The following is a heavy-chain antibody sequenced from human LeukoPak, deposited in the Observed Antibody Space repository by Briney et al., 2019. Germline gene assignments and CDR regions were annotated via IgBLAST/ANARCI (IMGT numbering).Heavy chain of an antibody. CDR2: INPSGGRT. V-gene: IGHV1-46*01. CDR1: GYTFTSYY. Sequence: ASVKVSCKASGYTFTSYYMHWVRQAPGQGLEWMGIINPSGGRTTYAQKFQGRVTITADKSTSTAYMELSRLRSDDTAVYYCARGPYFDWLLYDYWGQGTLVTVSS. CDR3: ARGPYFDWLLYDY. J-gene: IGHJ4*02. D-gene: IGHD3-9*01.